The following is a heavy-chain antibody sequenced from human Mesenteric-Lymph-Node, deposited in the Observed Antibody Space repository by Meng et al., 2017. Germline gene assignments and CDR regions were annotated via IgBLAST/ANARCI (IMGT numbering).Heavy chain of an antibody. CDR2: ITNTGSST. Sequence: GESLKISCAVSGFTFSSNGMGWVRQAPGKGLEWVSSITNTGSSTYYADSVKGRFTISRDNSKNTLYLQMNSLRAEDTAVYYCARGRYGSGSYYKAKRKYWYFDLWGRGTLVTVSS. V-gene: IGHV3-23*01. CDR1: GFTFSSNG. J-gene: IGHJ2*01. CDR3: ARGRYGSGSYYKAKRKYWYFDL. D-gene: IGHD3-10*01.